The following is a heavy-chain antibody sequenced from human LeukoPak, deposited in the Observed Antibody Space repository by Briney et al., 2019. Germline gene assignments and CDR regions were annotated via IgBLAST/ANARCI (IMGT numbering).Heavy chain of an antibody. CDR3: AKQRSSYYDSSDY. CDR2: ISGSGSTT. Sequence: GGSLRLSCAASGLTFSSYAMSWARQAPGKGLEWVSVISGSGSTTYYADSVKGRFTISGDNSKNTLYLQVNSLRADDTAIYYCAKQRSSYYDSSDYWGQGTLVTVSS. J-gene: IGHJ4*02. D-gene: IGHD3-22*01. V-gene: IGHV3-23*01. CDR1: GLTFSSYA.